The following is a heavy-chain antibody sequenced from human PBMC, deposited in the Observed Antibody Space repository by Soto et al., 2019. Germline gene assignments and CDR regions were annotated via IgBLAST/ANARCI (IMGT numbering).Heavy chain of an antibody. D-gene: IGHD3-10*01. CDR3: ARHRIEVFWRGFDF. Sequence: PSETLSLTCTVSTDSSSFTNSYWGWIRQPPGKGLQWIGSSSYNGGTFYNPSLKGRVVISFDTSKKQSSLQVTSVTAADTAVYFCARHRIEVFWRGFDFWGQGXPVTVPS. J-gene: IGHJ4*02. V-gene: IGHV4-39*01. CDR2: SSYNGGT. CDR1: TDSSSFTNSY.